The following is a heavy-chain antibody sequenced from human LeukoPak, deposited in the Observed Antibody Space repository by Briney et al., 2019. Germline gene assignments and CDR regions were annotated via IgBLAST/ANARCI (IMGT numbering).Heavy chain of an antibody. CDR3: ARELRFLEWLSGYYYYYYYMDV. V-gene: IGHV3-7*01. CDR2: IKQDGSEK. Sequence: PGGSLRLSCAASGFTFSSYWMSWVRQAPGKGLEWVANIKQDGSEKYYVDSVKGRFTISRDNAKNSLYLQMNSLRAEDTAVYYCARELRFLEWLSGYYYYYYYMDVWGKGTTVTVSS. D-gene: IGHD3-3*01. J-gene: IGHJ6*03. CDR1: GFTFSSYW.